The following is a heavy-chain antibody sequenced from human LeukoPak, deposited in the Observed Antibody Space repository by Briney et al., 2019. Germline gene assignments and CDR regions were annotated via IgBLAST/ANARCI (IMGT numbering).Heavy chain of an antibody. CDR1: GGSFSGYY. CDR2: INHSGST. Sequence: PSETLSLTCAVDGGSFSGYYWSWLRQPPGKGLEWVGEINHSGSTNYNPSLKRRVTLSVDTSKNQFSLKLSSVTAADTAVYYCARGVRDYDILHYWGQGTLVTVSS. D-gene: IGHD3-9*01. J-gene: IGHJ4*02. CDR3: ARGVRDYDILHY. V-gene: IGHV4-34*01.